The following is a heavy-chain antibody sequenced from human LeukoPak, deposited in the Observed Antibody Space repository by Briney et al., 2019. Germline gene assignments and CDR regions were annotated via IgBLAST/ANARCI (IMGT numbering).Heavy chain of an antibody. V-gene: IGHV1-69*13. CDR3: ARVYGDYYYCGMDV. Sequence: SVKVSCKASGGTFSSYAISWVRQAPGQGLEWMGGIIPIFGTANYAQKSQGRVTITADESTSTAYMELSSLRSEDTAVYYCARVYGDYYYCGMDVWGQGTTVTVSS. D-gene: IGHD4-17*01. J-gene: IGHJ6*02. CDR2: IIPIFGTA. CDR1: GGTFSSYA.